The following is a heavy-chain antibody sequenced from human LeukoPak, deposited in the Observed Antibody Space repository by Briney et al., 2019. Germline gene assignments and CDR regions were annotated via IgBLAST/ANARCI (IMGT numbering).Heavy chain of an antibody. Sequence: PGGSLRPSCAASPFTFNLHAMNWVRQAPGKGLDWVAVMSFDGSHIYYADSVKGRLTISRDNSNNTLFLQMNSLNADDTAVYYCARGGTYYYQYYYMDVWGKGTTVTVSS. CDR2: MSFDGSHI. J-gene: IGHJ6*03. CDR3: ARGGTYYYQYYYMDV. V-gene: IGHV3-30*08. CDR1: PFTFNLHA. D-gene: IGHD3-16*01.